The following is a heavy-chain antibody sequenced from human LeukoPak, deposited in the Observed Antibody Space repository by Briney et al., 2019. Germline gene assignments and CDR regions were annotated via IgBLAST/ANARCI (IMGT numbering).Heavy chain of an antibody. J-gene: IGHJ5*02. V-gene: IGHV4-4*07. CDR3: ARESHTAMVRTLFDP. CDR2: IYTSGST. Sequence: PSETLSLTCTVSGGSISNYYWSWIRQPAGKGLEWIGRIYTSGSTNYNPSLKSRVTMSVDTSKNQFSLKLSSVTAADTAVYYCARESHTAMVRTLFDPWGQGTLVTVSS. CDR1: GGSISNYY. D-gene: IGHD5-18*01.